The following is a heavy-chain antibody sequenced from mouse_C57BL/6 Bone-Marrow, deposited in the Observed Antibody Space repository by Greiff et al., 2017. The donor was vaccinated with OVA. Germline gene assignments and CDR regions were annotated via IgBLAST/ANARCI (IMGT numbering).Heavy chain of an antibody. CDR1: GYTFTSYW. CDR3: ARTPYYDYDVEVYYYAMDY. J-gene: IGHJ4*01. V-gene: IGHV1-50*01. Sequence: QVQLQQPGAELVKPGASVKLSCKASGYTFTSYWMQWVKQRPGQGLEWIGEIDPSDSYTNYNQKFKGKATLTVDTSSSTAYMQLSSLTSEDSAVYYCARTPYYDYDVEVYYYAMDYWGQGTSVTVSS. D-gene: IGHD2-4*01. CDR2: IDPSDSYT.